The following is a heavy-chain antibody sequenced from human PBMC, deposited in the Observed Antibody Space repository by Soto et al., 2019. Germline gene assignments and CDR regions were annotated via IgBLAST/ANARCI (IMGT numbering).Heavy chain of an antibody. Sequence: XETLSLTCSVSGGSHSYYSMTWIRQSPGKRLQWIGNINDGGSNNYIPSLKSQGNISVDRSKNQVSVKLSSAFAADTAAYSCARGGGGSDVWGQGILVTVSS. CDR1: GGSHSYYS. CDR3: ARGGGGSDV. J-gene: IGHJ3*01. CDR2: INDGGSN. V-gene: IGHV4-59*01. D-gene: IGHD2-15*01.